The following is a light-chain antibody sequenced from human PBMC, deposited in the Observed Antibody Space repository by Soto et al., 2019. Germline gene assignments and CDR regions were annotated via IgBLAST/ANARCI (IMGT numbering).Light chain of an antibody. J-gene: IGKJ1*01. CDR3: QQYNSYWT. CDR1: QSISSW. CDR2: KAS. V-gene: IGKV1-5*03. Sequence: DIQMTQSPSTLSASVGDRVTITCRASQSISSWLAWYQQKPGKAPKLLIYKASSLESGVPSRFSCSGSGTEFTITISSLQPDDFATYYCQQYNSYWTFGQGTKVEIK.